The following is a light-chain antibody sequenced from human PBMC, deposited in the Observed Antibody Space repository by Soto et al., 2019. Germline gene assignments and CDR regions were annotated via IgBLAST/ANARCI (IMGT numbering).Light chain of an antibody. J-gene: IGKJ1*01. Sequence: DIQMTQSPSSLSASVGDRVTITCRASQSISSYLNWYQQKPGKAPKLLIYAASSLQSGVPSRFSGSGSGTDFTLTISSLQPDDFASYYCQQYSSSTTFGQGTKV. CDR1: QSISSY. V-gene: IGKV1-39*01. CDR2: AAS. CDR3: QQYSSSTT.